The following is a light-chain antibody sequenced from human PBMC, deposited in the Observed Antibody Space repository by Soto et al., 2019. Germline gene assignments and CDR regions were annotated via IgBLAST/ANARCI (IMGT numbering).Light chain of an antibody. Sequence: EIVLTQSPATLSLSPGERATLSCRASQSVSSYLAWYQQKPGQAPRLLIYDASNSATGIPARFSGSGSGTDFTLTISSLEPEDFAVYYCQQRSNWGPRTFGGGTKVEIK. J-gene: IGKJ4*01. CDR1: QSVSSY. CDR2: DAS. CDR3: QQRSNWGPRT. V-gene: IGKV3-11*01.